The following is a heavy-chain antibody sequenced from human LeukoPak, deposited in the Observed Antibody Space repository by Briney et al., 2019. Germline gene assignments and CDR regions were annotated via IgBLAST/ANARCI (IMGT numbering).Heavy chain of an antibody. Sequence: SETLSLTCTVSGGSISSYYWSWIRQPPGKGLEWIGYIYYSGSTNYNPSLKSRVTISVDTSKNQFSLKLSSVTAADTAVCYCARHAGGPYSSSWYWFDPWGQGTLVTVSS. CDR3: ARHAGGPYSSSWYWFDP. J-gene: IGHJ5*02. CDR1: GGSISSYY. CDR2: IYYSGST. D-gene: IGHD6-13*01. V-gene: IGHV4-59*08.